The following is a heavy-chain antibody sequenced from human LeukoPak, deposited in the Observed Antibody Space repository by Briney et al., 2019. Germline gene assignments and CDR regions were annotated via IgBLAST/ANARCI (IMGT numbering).Heavy chain of an antibody. CDR1: GFTFSSYG. Sequence: GGSLRLSCAASGFTFSSYGMHWVRQAPGKGLEWVAFIRYDGSNKYYADSVKGRFTISRDNSKNTLYLQMNSLRAEDTAVYYCAKDHEISRIVVVTAGFDYWGQGTLVTVSS. CDR2: IRYDGSNK. V-gene: IGHV3-30*02. D-gene: IGHD2-21*02. J-gene: IGHJ4*02. CDR3: AKDHEISRIVVVTAGFDY.